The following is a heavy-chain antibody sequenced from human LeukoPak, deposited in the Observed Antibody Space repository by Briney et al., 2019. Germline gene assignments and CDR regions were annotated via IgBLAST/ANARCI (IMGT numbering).Heavy chain of an antibody. D-gene: IGHD1-14*01. CDR2: ISAYNGNT. V-gene: IGHV1-18*01. J-gene: IGHJ4*02. CDR1: GYSFTSYG. Sequence: ASVKVSCKASGYSFTSYGLSWVRQAPGQGLEWMGWISAYNGNTNYVQKLQGRVTMTTDTSTSIAYMELRSLRSANTAVYYCAREGGGTPYYFDSWGQGTLVTVSS. CDR3: AREGGGTPYYFDS.